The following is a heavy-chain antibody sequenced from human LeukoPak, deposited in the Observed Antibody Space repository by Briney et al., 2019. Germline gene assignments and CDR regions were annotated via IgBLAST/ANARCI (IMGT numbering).Heavy chain of an antibody. J-gene: IGHJ4*02. CDR2: ISGDGGST. CDR3: AKEYCSTTTCYLSRPLAY. Sequence: PGGSLRLSCAASGFTFDDYDMHWVRQAPGKGLEWVSLISGDGGSTYYADSVRGQFTISRDNSKNSLYLQMNSLRTEDTALYYCAKEYCSTTTCYLSRPLAYWGQGTLVTVSS. D-gene: IGHD2-2*01. V-gene: IGHV3-43*02. CDR1: GFTFDDYD.